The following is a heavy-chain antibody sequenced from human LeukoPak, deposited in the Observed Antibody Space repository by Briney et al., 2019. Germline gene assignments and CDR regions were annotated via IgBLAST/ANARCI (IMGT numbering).Heavy chain of an antibody. J-gene: IGHJ4*02. V-gene: IGHV3-23*01. CDR2: ISASGGST. Sequence: GGSLRLSCAASGFTFSSYTMSWVRQAPGKGLEWVSTISASGGSTYYADSVKGRFTISRDNSKNTLYLQMNSPRAEDTAVYYCAKRLPGPFDYWGQGALVTVSS. CDR1: GFTFSSYT. CDR3: AKRLPGPFDY. D-gene: IGHD1-1*01.